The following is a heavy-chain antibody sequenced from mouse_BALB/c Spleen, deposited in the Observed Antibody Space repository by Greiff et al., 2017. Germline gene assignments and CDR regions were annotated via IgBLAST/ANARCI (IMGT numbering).Heavy chain of an antibody. CDR3: ARRAYYYGSSYYAMDY. CDR1: GYTFTSYW. CDR2: IDPSESYT. V-gene: IGHV1-69*02. Sequence: QVQLKQPGAELVKPGASVKLSCKASGYTFTSYWMHWVKQRPGQGLEWIGEIDPSESYTNYNQKFKGKATLTVDKSSSTAYMQLSSLTSEDSAVYYCARRAYYYGSSYYAMDYWGQGTSVTVSS. J-gene: IGHJ4*01. D-gene: IGHD1-1*01.